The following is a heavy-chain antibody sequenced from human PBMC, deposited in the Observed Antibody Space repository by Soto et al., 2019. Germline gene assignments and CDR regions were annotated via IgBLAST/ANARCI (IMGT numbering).Heavy chain of an antibody. J-gene: IGHJ6*02. CDR1: GYSFTSYW. CDR2: IDPSDSYT. CDR3: ARVDILTGFYYYYYGMDV. Sequence: PGESLKISCKGSGYSFTSYWISWVRQMPGKGLEWMGRIDPSDSYTNYSPSFQGHVTISADKSISTAYLQWSSLKASDTAMYYCARVDILTGFYYYYYGMDVWGQGTTVTVSS. V-gene: IGHV5-10-1*01. D-gene: IGHD3-9*01.